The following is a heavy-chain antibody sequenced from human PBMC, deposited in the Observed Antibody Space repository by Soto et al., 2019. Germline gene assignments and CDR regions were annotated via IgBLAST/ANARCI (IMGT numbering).Heavy chain of an antibody. J-gene: IGHJ6*03. D-gene: IGHD6-13*01. V-gene: IGHV4-59*01. CDR1: GDSIRTYY. CDR2: IFYTGST. Sequence: QVQLQESGPGLVKPSEPLSLTCTVSGDSIRTYYWSWLRQPPGKGLEWIGYIFYTGSTNYNPSLKSRANISVATSKNQFTLKLSSVTAADTAIYYYARASAVASGYGSSWDYYYYDMDVWGEGTPFTVSS. CDR3: ARASAVASGYGSSWDYYYYDMDV.